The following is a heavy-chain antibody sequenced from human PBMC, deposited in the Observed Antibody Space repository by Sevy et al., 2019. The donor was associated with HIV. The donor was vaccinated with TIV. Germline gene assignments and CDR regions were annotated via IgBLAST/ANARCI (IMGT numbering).Heavy chain of an antibody. CDR1: GFTFSSYS. V-gene: IGHV3-21*01. CDR3: ARAYCSGGSCYSGRFDYYYGMDV. CDR2: RSSSSSYI. D-gene: IGHD2-15*01. Sequence: GGSLRLSCAASGFTFSSYSMNWVHRAPGKGLEWVSSRSSSSSYIYYADSVKGRFTISRDNAKNSLYLQMNSLRAEDTAVYYCARAYCSGGSCYSGRFDYYYGMDVWGQGTTVTVSS. J-gene: IGHJ6*02.